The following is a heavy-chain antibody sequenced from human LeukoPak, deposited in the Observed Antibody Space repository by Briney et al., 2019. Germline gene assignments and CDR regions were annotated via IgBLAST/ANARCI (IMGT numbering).Heavy chain of an antibody. V-gene: IGHV4-59*08. D-gene: IGHD6-19*01. CDR3: ARHQWLGSYAMDV. J-gene: IGHJ6*02. CDR2: IYYAATT. Sequence: SETLSLTCTVSGDSTNSYFWSWIRQPPGKGLEWIGLIYYAATTNYNPSLKSRVTISVDRSKSQLSLQLRSVTAADTAVYYCARHQWLGSYAMDVWGQGTTVTVSS. CDR1: GDSTNSYF.